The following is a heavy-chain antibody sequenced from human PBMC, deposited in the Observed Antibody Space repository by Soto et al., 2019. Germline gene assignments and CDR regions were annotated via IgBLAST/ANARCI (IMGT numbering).Heavy chain of an antibody. CDR3: ARGSCDDDSGNYYMDV. V-gene: IGHV6-1*01. D-gene: IGHD3-3*01. CDR1: GDSVSSNSAG. Sequence: SQTLSLTCAISGDSVSSNSAGWNWIRQTPSRGLEWLGRTYYRSKWYFNYAVSVESRITINPDTSKNQFSLQLSSVTPDDTAVYYCARGSCDDDSGNYYMDVWGKETALTISS. CDR2: TYYRSKWYF. J-gene: IGHJ6*03.